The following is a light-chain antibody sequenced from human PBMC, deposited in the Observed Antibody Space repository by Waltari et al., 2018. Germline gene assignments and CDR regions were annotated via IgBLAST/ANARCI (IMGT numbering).Light chain of an antibody. CDR2: DVT. J-gene: IGLJ1*01. Sequence: QSALTQPASVSGTPGQSITISCTGTSRDVGRYDYVSWYQQHTGRAPKRLIHDVTDRASGVADRFPGSKSGNTASLTISGLQTEDEADYSCTTYTSSTTTPYVFGTGTQVT. CDR3: TTYTSSTTTPYV. CDR1: SRDVGRYDY. V-gene: IGLV2-14*03.